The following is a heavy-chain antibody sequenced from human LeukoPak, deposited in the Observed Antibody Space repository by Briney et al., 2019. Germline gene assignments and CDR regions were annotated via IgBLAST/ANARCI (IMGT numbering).Heavy chain of an antibody. CDR1: GFTFSSYG. CDR2: IRYDGSNR. D-gene: IGHD5-24*01. V-gene: IGHV3-30*02. CDR3: AKDRVGRWLQSTRPFVDY. J-gene: IGHJ4*02. Sequence: GGSLRLSCAASGFTFSSYGIHWVRQAPGKGLEWVAFIRYDGSNRYYADSVKGRFTISRDNSKNTLYLQMNSLSAEDTAVYYCAKDRVGRWLQSTRPFVDYWGQGTLVTVSS.